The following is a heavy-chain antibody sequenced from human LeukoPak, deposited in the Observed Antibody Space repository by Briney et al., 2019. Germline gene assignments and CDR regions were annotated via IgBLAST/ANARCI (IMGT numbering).Heavy chain of an antibody. J-gene: IGHJ6*02. CDR1: GFTFSDYY. V-gene: IGHV3-11*05. CDR3: ARDNSLGVCSSTSCYANYYYGMDV. Sequence: GGSLRLSCAAPGFTFSDYYMSWIRQAPGKGLEWVSYISSSSSSTNYADSVKGRFTISRDNAKNSLYLQMNSLRAEDTAVYYCARDNSLGVCSSTSCYANYYYGMDVWGQGTTVTVSS. CDR2: ISSSSSST. D-gene: IGHD2-2*01.